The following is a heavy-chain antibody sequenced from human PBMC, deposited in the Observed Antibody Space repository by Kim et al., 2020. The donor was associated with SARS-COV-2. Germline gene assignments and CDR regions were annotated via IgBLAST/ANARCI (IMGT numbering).Heavy chain of an antibody. CDR1: GYTFPIYL. CDR3: ARGTFGDYAYIDY. CDR2: INAGNGNT. J-gene: IGHJ4*02. D-gene: IGHD4-17*01. Sequence: ASVKVSCKASGYTFPIYLMHWVRQAPGQRLEWMGWINAGNGNTKYSQKFQGRVTITRDTSASTAYMELSSLRSEDTAMYYCARGTFGDYAYIDYWGQGTLVTVSS. V-gene: IGHV1-3*01.